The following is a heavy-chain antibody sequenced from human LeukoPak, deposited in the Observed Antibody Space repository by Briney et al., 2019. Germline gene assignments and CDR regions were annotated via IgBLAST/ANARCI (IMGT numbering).Heavy chain of an antibody. CDR3: ASDLQWTLWY. CDR1: GFPFSSYW. V-gene: IGHV3-7*01. J-gene: IGHJ4*02. CDR2: IKQDGSEK. D-gene: IGHD4-11*01. Sequence: GGSLRLSCAAPGFPFSSYWMIWVRQAPGKGREWVANIKQDGSEKYYVDSVKGRFTISRDNAKNSLYLQMNSLRAEDTAVYYCASDLQWTLWYWGQGTLVTVSS.